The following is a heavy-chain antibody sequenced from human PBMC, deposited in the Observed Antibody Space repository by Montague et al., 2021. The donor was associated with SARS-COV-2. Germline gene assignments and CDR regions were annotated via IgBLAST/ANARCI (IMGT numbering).Heavy chain of an antibody. J-gene: IGHJ5*02. CDR1: GDSINSDTAF. CDR3: ARHDHTDFGNPNWFDP. Sequence: SETLSLTYTVSGDSINSDTAFWGWVRQSPGKDLEWIGSMVYSGRNFYNGALRSRLTISVDTSKNQFSLELRAVTAADTGLYYCARHDHTDFGNPNWFDPWGQGTLVTVSS. D-gene: IGHD5-18*01. CDR2: MVYSGRN. V-gene: IGHV4-39*01.